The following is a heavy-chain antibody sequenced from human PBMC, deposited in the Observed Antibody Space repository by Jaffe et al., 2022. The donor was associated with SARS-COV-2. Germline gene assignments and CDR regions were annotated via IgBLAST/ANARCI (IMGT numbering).Heavy chain of an antibody. J-gene: IGHJ4*02. CDR3: ARDNWNFFYY. V-gene: IGHV3-53*01. Sequence: EVQLVESGGGLIQPGGSLRLSCAASGFTVSNNYMSWVRQAPGKGLEWVSIIYSGDSTYYADSVKGRFSISRDNSKNTLYLQMNSLRAEDTAVYYCARDNWNFFYYWGQGTLVTVSS. D-gene: IGHD1-20*01. CDR2: IYSGDST. CDR1: GFTVSNNY.